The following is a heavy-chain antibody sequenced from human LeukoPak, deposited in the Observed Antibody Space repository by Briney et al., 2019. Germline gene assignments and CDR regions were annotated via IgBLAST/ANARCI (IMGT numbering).Heavy chain of an antibody. V-gene: IGHV1-2*02. CDR3: ARGATIAVAGPAVY. CDR2: INPNRGGT. CDR1: GYTFTDYY. J-gene: IGHJ4*02. Sequence: ASVKVSCKASGYTFTDYYMHWVRQAPGQGLEWMGWINPNRGGTNYAQKFQGRVTMTRDTSISTAYMELYSLRSDDTAVYYCARGATIAVAGPAVYWGQGALVTVSS. D-gene: IGHD6-19*01.